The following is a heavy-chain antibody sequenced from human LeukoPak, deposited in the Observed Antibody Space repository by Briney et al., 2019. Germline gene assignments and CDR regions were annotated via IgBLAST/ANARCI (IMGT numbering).Heavy chain of an antibody. Sequence: SETLSLTCTVSGGSISSYYWSWIRQPPGKGLEWIGYIYYSGSTNYNPSLKSRVTISVDTSKNQFSLKLSSVTAADTAVYYCARVVRYFGWLLFDYWGQGTLVTVSS. CDR3: ARVVRYFGWLLFDY. CDR2: IYYSGST. J-gene: IGHJ4*02. CDR1: GGSISSYY. D-gene: IGHD3-9*01. V-gene: IGHV4-59*01.